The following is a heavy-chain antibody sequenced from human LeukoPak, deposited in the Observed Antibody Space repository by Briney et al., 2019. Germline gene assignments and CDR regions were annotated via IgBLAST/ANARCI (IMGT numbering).Heavy chain of an antibody. J-gene: IGHJ3*02. CDR3: AKPTNHCSGGSCYSGAFDI. D-gene: IGHD2-15*01. CDR1: GFTFSSYA. V-gene: IGHV3-23*01. CDR2: ISGSGGST. Sequence: GGSLRLSCAASGFTFSSYAMSWVRQAPGKGLEWVSAISGSGGSTYYADSVKGRFTISRDNSKNTLYLQMNSLRAEDTAVYYCAKPTNHCSGGSCYSGAFDIWGQGTMVTVSS.